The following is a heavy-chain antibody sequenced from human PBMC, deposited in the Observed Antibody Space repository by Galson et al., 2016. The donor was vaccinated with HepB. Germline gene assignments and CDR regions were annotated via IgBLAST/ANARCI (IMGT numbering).Heavy chain of an antibody. Sequence: SLRLSCAASGFLFSSYTMHWVRQAPGKGLEYVSVIYNDKGGSTYYAESVRGRFTISRDNSRNTLFLQMSSLRPEDTAVYYCVKSKSFGFLEYSFDIWGQGTTVIVSA. V-gene: IGHV3-64D*06. D-gene: IGHD3-3*01. CDR3: VKSKSFGFLEYSFDI. CDR1: GFLFSSYT. CDR2: IYNDKGGST. J-gene: IGHJ3*02.